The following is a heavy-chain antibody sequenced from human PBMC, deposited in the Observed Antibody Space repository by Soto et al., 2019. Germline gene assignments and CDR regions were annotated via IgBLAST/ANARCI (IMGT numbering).Heavy chain of an antibody. CDR1: GFTFSSYA. CDR3: AKGRLVLRYFDWPPRPDY. D-gene: IGHD3-9*01. J-gene: IGHJ4*02. Sequence: GGSLRLSCVASGFTFSSYAMSWVRQAPGKGLEWVSAISGSGGSTYYADSVKGRFTISRDNSKNTLYLQMNSLRAEDTAVYYCAKGRLVLRYFDWPPRPDYWGQGTLVTVSS. CDR2: ISGSGGST. V-gene: IGHV3-23*01.